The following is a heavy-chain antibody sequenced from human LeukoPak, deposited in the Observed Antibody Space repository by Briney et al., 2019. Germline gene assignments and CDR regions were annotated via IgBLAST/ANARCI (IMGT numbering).Heavy chain of an antibody. J-gene: IGHJ4*02. D-gene: IGHD3-3*02. CDR3: ARDLLGAGGWLDY. CDR1: GFTFSSYW. CDR2: INSDGSST. Sequence: GGSLRLSCAASGFTFSSYWMHWVRQAPEKGLVWVSRINSDGSSTSYADSVKGRFTISRDNAKNTLYLQMNSLRAEDTAVYYCARDLLGAGGWLDYWGQGTLVTVSS. V-gene: IGHV3-74*01.